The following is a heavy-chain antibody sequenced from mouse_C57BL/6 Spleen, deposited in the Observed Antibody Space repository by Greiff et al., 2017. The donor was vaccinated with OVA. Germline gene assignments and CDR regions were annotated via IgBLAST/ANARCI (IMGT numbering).Heavy chain of an antibody. CDR1: GYTFTSYW. CDR2: IYPSDSET. J-gene: IGHJ2*01. CDR3: ARTAQAYFDY. V-gene: IGHV1-61*01. Sequence: QVQLQQPGAELVRPGSSVKLSCKASGYTFTSYWMDWVKQRRGQGLEWIGNIYPSDSETHYNQKFKDKATLTVDKSSSTAYMQLSSLTSEDSAVYYCARTAQAYFDYWGQGTTLTVSS. D-gene: IGHD3-2*02.